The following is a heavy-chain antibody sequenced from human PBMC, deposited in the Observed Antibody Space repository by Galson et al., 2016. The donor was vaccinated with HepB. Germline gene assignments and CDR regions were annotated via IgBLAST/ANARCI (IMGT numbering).Heavy chain of an antibody. D-gene: IGHD4-17*01. Sequence: QSGAEVKKPGESLKVSCKASGHTFSDYFMHWVRQAPGHGPEWMGWVNPNSDVTHYAPKFQGRVTMTRDTSINTVYMDLTSLTSDDTAVYYCAREKVPTVNSQHYFYYYGMDVWGQGTTVTVSS. CDR2: VNPNSDVT. J-gene: IGHJ6*02. V-gene: IGHV1-2*02. CDR3: AREKVPTVNSQHYFYYYGMDV. CDR1: GHTFSDYF.